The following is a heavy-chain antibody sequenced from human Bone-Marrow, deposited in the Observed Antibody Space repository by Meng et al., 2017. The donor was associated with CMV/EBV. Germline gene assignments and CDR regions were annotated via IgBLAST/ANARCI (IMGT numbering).Heavy chain of an antibody. J-gene: IGHJ3*02. V-gene: IGHV3-11*06. CDR1: GFTFSDYY. D-gene: IGHD2-2*01. Sequence: GESLKISCAASGFTFSDYYMSWIRQAPGKGLEWVSSISSSSSYIYYADSVKGRFTISRDNAKNSLYLQMNSLRAEDTAVYYCASVGVVCSSTSCYSMIAFEIWGQGTMVTVSS. CDR2: ISSSSSYI. CDR3: ASVGVVCSSTSCYSMIAFEI.